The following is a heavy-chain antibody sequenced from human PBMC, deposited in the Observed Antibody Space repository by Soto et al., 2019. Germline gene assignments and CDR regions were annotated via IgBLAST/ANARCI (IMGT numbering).Heavy chain of an antibody. CDR3: AKDGVGAYRLFDY. V-gene: IGHV3-30*18. CDR1: GFTFSSYG. D-gene: IGHD1-26*01. J-gene: IGHJ4*02. CDR2: ISYDGSNK. Sequence: XESLRLSCAASGFTFSSYGMHWVRQAPGKGLEWVAVISYDGSNKYYADSVKGRFTIPRDNSKNTLYLQMNSLRAEDTAVYYCAKDGVGAYRLFDYWGQGTLVTVSS.